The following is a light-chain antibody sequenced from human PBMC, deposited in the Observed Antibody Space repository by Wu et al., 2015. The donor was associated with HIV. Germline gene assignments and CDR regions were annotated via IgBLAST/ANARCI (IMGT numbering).Light chain of an antibody. CDR2: GIS. J-gene: IGKJ3*01. CDR1: QSVRDD. Sequence: EIVMTQSPATLSVSPGERVTLSCRASQSVRDDLAWYQQKPGQAPRLLIYGISTRATGIPARFSDSRSGTEFILTISSLEPEDFAVYYCQHRESWPFTFGPGTKVEVK. CDR3: QHRESWPFT. V-gene: IGKV3-15*01.